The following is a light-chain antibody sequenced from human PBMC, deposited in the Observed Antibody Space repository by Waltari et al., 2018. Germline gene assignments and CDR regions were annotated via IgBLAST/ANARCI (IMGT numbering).Light chain of an antibody. Sequence: DVVLTQSPLSLPVTLGQPASISCRSSQSLVSSDGNTYLNWFQQRPGQSPRRLIYKVSNWDSGVPDRFSGSGSDTDFTLKISRVEAEDVGVYYWMQGTHWPYSFGQGTKLEI. J-gene: IGKJ2*03. CDR1: QSLVSSDGNTY. CDR2: KVS. V-gene: IGKV2D-30*01. CDR3: MQGTHWPYS.